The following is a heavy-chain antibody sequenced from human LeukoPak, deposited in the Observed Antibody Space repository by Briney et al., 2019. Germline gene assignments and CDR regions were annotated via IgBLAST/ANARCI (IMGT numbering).Heavy chain of an antibody. CDR2: IYTSGNT. J-gene: IGHJ5*02. CDR3: ARRVEYSSSSPRFWFDP. Sequence: SETLSLTCTVSGGSISSYYWSWIRQPPGKGLEWIGYIYTSGNTNYNPSLKSRVTISVDTSKNQFSLKLSSVTAADTAVYYCARRVEYSSSSPRFWFDPWGQGTLVTVSS. V-gene: IGHV4-4*09. D-gene: IGHD6-6*01. CDR1: GGSISSYY.